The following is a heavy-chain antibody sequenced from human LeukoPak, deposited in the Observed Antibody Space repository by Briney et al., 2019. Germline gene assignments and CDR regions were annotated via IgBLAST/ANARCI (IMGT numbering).Heavy chain of an antibody. CDR1: GGTFSSYA. D-gene: IGHD6-6*01. Sequence: SVKVSCKASGGTFSSYAISWVRQAAGQGLEWMGGIIPIFGTANYAQKFQGRVTITTDESTSTAYMELSSLRSEDTAVYYCARQSEQLVPAAFDAFDIWGQGTMVTVSS. CDR2: IIPIFGTA. V-gene: IGHV1-69*05. CDR3: ARQSEQLVPAAFDAFDI. J-gene: IGHJ3*02.